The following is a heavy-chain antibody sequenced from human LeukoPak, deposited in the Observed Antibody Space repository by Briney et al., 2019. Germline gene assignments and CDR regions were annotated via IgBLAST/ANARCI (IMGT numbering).Heavy chain of an antibody. CDR3: ASLTQWLRRED. Sequence: SETLSLTCTVSGYSISSGYYWGWIRQPPGKGLEWIGSIYHSGSTYYNPSLKSRVTISVDTSKNQFSLKLSSVTAADTAVYYCASLTQWLRREDWGQGTLVTVSS. CDR2: IYHSGST. V-gene: IGHV4-38-2*02. D-gene: IGHD6-19*01. CDR1: GYSISSGYY. J-gene: IGHJ4*02.